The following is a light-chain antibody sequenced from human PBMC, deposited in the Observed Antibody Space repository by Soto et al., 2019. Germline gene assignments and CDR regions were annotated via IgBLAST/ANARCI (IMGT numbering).Light chain of an antibody. J-gene: IGLJ3*02. Sequence: QSVLTQPASVSGSPGQSITISCTGTSSDVGGYNYVSWYQQHPGKAPKLMIYDVSNRPSGVSNRFSGSKSGNTASLTNSGLQAEDEADYYCSSYTSSSTLVFGGGTKVTVL. CDR2: DVS. CDR1: SSDVGGYNY. V-gene: IGLV2-14*01. CDR3: SSYTSSSTLV.